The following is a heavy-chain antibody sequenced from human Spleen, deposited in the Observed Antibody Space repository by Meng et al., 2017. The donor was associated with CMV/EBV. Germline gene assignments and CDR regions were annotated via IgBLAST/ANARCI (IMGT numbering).Heavy chain of an antibody. D-gene: IGHD3-22*01. CDR2: IKQGGSGG. V-gene: IGHV3-7*01. CDR1: GFTFSTSY. J-gene: IGHJ4*02. Sequence: GGSLRLSCAASGFTFSTSYMSWVRQAPGKGLEWVAIIKQGGSGGVYVDSVKGRFTISRDNSKNTLYLQMNSLRAEDTAVYYCARDFRLFYYDSSGYQDYWGQGTLVTVSS. CDR3: ARDFRLFYYDSSGYQDY.